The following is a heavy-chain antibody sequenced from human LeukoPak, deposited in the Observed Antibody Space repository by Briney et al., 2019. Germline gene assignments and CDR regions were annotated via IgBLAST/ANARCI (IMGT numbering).Heavy chain of an antibody. CDR1: GYTFTNYY. D-gene: IGHD5-24*01. CDR3: ARFSDGGGGYFDY. Sequence: ASVKVSCKASGYTFTNYYMHWVRQAPGQGLEWMGIINPSGGSTSYAQKLQGRVTMTRDTSTSTVYMELSSPRSEDTAVYYCARFSDGGGGYFDYWGQGTLVTVSS. CDR2: INPSGGST. V-gene: IGHV1-46*04. J-gene: IGHJ4*02.